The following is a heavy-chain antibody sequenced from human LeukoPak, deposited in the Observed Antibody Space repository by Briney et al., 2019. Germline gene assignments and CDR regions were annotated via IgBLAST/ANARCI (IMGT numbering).Heavy chain of an antibody. CDR1: GYTFTGYY. V-gene: IGHV1-2*02. D-gene: IGHD2-8*01. CDR3: ARVEDIVLMVYAIY. Sequence: ASVKVSCKASGYTFTGYYMHWVRQAPGQGLEWMGWINPNSGGTNYAQKFQGRVTMTRDTSISTAYMELSRLRSDDTAVYYCARVEDIVLMVYAIYWGQGTLVTVSS. CDR2: INPNSGGT. J-gene: IGHJ4*02.